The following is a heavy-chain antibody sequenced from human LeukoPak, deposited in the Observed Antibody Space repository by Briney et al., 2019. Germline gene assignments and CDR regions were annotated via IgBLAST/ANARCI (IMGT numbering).Heavy chain of an antibody. Sequence: SETLSLTCAVSDGSISSGGYSWSWIRQPPGTGLEWIGYIYHSGSTYYNPSLKSRVTISVDRSKNQFSLKLSSVTAADTAVYCCAREVRIAAAGREGVFDYWGQGTLVTVSS. J-gene: IGHJ4*02. CDR3: AREVRIAAAGREGVFDY. CDR2: IYHSGST. D-gene: IGHD6-13*01. V-gene: IGHV4-30-2*01. CDR1: DGSISSGGYS.